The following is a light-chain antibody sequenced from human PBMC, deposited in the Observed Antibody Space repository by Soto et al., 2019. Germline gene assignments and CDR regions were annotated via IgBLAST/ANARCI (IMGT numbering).Light chain of an antibody. CDR2: DGS. CDR3: QQYNSYRT. J-gene: IGKJ1*01. V-gene: IGKV1-5*01. CDR1: QSISTW. Sequence: DIQMTQSPPTLSAPLGDRVPITCGASQSISTWLAWYQQKPGKAPNLLIYDGSTLRSGVPLRFSGSGSGTEFTLTISGLQPDDFATYYCQQYNSYRTFGQGTKVEIK.